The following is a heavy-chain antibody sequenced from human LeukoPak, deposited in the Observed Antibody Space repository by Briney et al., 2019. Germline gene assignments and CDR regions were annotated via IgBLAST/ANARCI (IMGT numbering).Heavy chain of an antibody. CDR3: ARARRGWFDP. D-gene: IGHD1-14*01. Sequence: PGGSLRLSCTASGFTFSSYDMHWVRQAPGKGLEWISAICTAGDTYYPGSVKGRFTISRENAKNSLYLQMNCLSAGDTAVYYCARARRGWFDPWGQGTLVTVSS. J-gene: IGHJ5*02. CDR1: GFTFSSYD. V-gene: IGHV3-13*01. CDR2: ICTAGDT.